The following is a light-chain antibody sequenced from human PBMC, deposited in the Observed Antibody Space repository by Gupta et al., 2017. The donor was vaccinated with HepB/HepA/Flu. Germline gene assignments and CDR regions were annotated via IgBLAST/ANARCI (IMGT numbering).Light chain of an antibody. J-gene: IGKJ3*01. V-gene: IGKV1-39*01. CDR2: AAS. Sequence: DIQMTQSPSSLSASVGDRVTITCRASQTISNYLNWYQQKPGKAPKLLIYAASSLQSGVPSRFSGSGSGTELTLTINSLQPEDFATYYCQHSYNTPFTFGPGTKVNIK. CDR1: QTISNY. CDR3: QHSYNTPFT.